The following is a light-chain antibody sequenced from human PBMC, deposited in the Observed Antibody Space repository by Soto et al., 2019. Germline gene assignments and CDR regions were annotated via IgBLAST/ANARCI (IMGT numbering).Light chain of an antibody. CDR1: QSISSW. J-gene: IGKJ1*01. V-gene: IGKV1-5*01. CDR2: DAS. CDR3: QQYNSYPRT. Sequence: TLSASVGDRVTITCRASQSISSWLAWYQQKPGKAPKLLIYDASSLESGVPSSFSGSGSGTEFTLTISSLQPDDFATYYCQQYNSYPRTFVQAPTV.